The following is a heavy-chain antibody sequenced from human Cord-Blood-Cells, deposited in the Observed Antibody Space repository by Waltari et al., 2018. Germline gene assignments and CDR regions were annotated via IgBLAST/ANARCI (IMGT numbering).Heavy chain of an antibody. CDR3: AREVGGVIKRDDAFDI. CDR1: GDSVSSNSAA. J-gene: IGHJ3*02. CDR2: TYYRSKWYN. D-gene: IGHD3-10*01. Sequence: QVQLQQSGPGLVKPSQTLSLTCAISGDSVSSNSAAWNWIRQSPSRGLDWLGRTYYRSKWYNDYVVSVKSRITIKPDTYKNQFFLQLNSVTTEDTAVYYCAREVGGVIKRDDAFDIWGQGTMVTVSS. V-gene: IGHV6-1*01.